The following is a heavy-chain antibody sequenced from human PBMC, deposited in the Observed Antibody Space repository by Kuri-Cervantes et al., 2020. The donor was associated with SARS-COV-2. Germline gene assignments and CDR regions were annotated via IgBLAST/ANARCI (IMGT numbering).Heavy chain of an antibody. CDR3: AGGGYEAFDY. CDR2: INHSGST. CDR1: GGSFSAYY. Sequence: GSLRLSCAVYGGSFSAYYWSWIRQPPGKGLERIGEINHSGSTNYKSSLRSRVTVSVDTSKNQFSLKLTSVTAADTAVYYCAGGGYEAFDYWGQGTLVTVSS. D-gene: IGHD5-12*01. J-gene: IGHJ4*02. V-gene: IGHV4-34*01.